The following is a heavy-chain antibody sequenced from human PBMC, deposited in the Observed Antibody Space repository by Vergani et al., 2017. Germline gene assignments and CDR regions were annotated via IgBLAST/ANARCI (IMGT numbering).Heavy chain of an antibody. D-gene: IGHD3-22*01. CDR1: GFTFSSYG. CDR3: AKDQYGDSGGYGFDY. Sequence: QVQLVESGGGVVQPGRSLRLSCAASGFTFSSYGMHWVRQAPGKGLEWVAVISHGGSNKYYADSVKGRFTISRDNSKNTLYLQMNSMRAEDTAVYYCAKDQYGDSGGYGFDYWGQGTLVTVSS. CDR2: ISHGGSNK. V-gene: IGHV3-30*18. J-gene: IGHJ4*02.